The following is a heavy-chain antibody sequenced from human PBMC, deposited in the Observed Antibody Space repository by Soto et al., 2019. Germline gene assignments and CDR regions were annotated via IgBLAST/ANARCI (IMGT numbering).Heavy chain of an antibody. CDR1: GGSISSTDW. V-gene: IGHV4-4*02. J-gene: IGHJ4*02. CDR2: IYHGGST. Sequence: QVQLQESGPGLVKPSGTLSLTCAVSGGSISSTDWWSWVRQPPGKGLEWIGEIYHGGSTNYNPSLKSRVTISVVRSKNQFSLKLTSVTAADTAVYYCASSKSGGSYYFDYWGQGTLVTVSS. D-gene: IGHD1-26*01. CDR3: ASSKSGGSYYFDY.